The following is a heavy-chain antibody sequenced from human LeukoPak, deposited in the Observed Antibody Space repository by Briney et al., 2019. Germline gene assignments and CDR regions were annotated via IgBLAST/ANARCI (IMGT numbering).Heavy chain of an antibody. V-gene: IGHV4-39*01. CDR2: IFHSGST. CDR1: GGSTSSNTYY. D-gene: IGHD6-13*01. J-gene: IGHJ4*02. CDR3: ARRPSGLIAAAGIYYFDY. Sequence: PSETLSLTCTVSGGSTSSNTYYWGWIRQPPGKGLEWIGNIFHSGSTYYNPSLKSRVTISVDTSKNQLSLRLSSVTAADAAIYYCARRPSGLIAAAGIYYFDYWGQGTLVTVSS.